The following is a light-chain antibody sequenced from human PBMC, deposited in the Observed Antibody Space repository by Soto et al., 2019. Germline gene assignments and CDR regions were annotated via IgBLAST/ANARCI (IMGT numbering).Light chain of an antibody. J-gene: IGKJ4*01. CDR2: DAS. CDR3: QQYDSYSPLT. CDR1: QSISKW. Sequence: DIQMTQSPSTLSASVGARVPMTCRASQSISKWLAWYQQKPGTAPKLLIYDASNLESGVPSRFSGSGSGTEFTLTIRSLQPDDFATYYCQQYDSYSPLTFGGGTKVDIK. V-gene: IGKV1-5*01.